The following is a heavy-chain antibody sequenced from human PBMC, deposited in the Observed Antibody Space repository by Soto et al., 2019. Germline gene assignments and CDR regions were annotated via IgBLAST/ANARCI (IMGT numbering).Heavy chain of an antibody. CDR3: VRENYYYGMDV. Sequence: GALRLSCAASGLTVSTDWMYWVRQAPGKGLEWVSLIKSGGNTNYADSVEGRFTISRDNSKNTVYLQMNSLRGEDTAVYYCVRENYYYGMDVWGQGTTVTVSS. V-gene: IGHV3-66*01. CDR2: IKSGGNT. J-gene: IGHJ6*02. CDR1: GLTVSTDW.